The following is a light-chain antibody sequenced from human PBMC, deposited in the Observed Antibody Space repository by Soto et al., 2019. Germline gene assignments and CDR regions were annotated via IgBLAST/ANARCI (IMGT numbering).Light chain of an antibody. CDR3: HPYDSSPLT. CDR2: GAS. Sequence: EIVLTQSPGTLSLSPGERATLSCRASQSVSSSYLAWYQQKPVQAPRLLIYGASSRATGIPDRFMGSESGTDFTLAISRLEPVDFAVYYCHPYDSSPLTFGGGTTVEIK. J-gene: IGKJ4*01. CDR1: QSVSSSY. V-gene: IGKV3-20*01.